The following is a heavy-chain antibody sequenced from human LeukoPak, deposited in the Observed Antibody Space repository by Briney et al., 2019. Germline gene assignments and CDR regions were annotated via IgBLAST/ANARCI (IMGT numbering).Heavy chain of an antibody. J-gene: IGHJ4*02. V-gene: IGHV3-23*01. Sequence: PGGSLRLSCAASGFTFSSYAMTWVRQAPGKGLEWVSAISGSGDPTNYADSVKGRFTISRDNSKNTLYLQMYSLRVEDTAVYYCARGMRANPRVYDYWGQGTLATVSS. D-gene: IGHD1-14*01. CDR2: ISGSGDPT. CDR1: GFTFSSYA. CDR3: ARGMRANPRVYDY.